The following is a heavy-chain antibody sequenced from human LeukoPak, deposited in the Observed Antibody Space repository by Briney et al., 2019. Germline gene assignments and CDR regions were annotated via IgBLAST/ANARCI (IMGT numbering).Heavy chain of an antibody. Sequence: GGSLRLSCAASGFTFSSYAMSWVRQAPGKGLEWVSAISGSGGSTYYADSVKGRFTISRDNSKNTLYLQMNSLRAEDTAVYYCAKVGRLRFLEWLRSGPNWFDPWAREPWSPSPQ. J-gene: IGHJ5*02. CDR3: AKVGRLRFLEWLRSGPNWFDP. CDR1: GFTFSSYA. V-gene: IGHV3-23*01. CDR2: ISGSGGST. D-gene: IGHD3-3*01.